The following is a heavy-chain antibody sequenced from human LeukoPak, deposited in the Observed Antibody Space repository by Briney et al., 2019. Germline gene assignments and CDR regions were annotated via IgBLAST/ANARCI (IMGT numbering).Heavy chain of an antibody. J-gene: IGHJ4*02. CDR1: GFTFSSYA. V-gene: IGHV3-30*01. CDR2: ISYDGSNK. D-gene: IGHD2-15*01. CDR3: ARGVTVVAAMPFDY. Sequence: GGSLRLSCAASGFTFSSYAMHWVRQAPGKGLEWVAVISYDGSNKYYADSVKGRFTISRDNSKNTLYLQMNSLRAEDTAVYYCARGVTVVAAMPFDYWGQGTLVTVSS.